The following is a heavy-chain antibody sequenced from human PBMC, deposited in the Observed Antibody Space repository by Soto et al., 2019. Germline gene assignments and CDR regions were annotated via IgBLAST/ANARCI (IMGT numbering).Heavy chain of an antibody. CDR3: ASRGYSYGYYYYGMDV. CDR1: GFTVSSNY. Sequence: EVQLVESGGGLVQPGGSLRLSCAASGFTVSSNYMSWVRQAPGKGLEWVSVIYSGGSTYYADSVKGRFTISRHNSKNTLYLQMNSLRAEDTAVYYCASRGYSYGYYYYGMDVWGQGTTVTVSS. D-gene: IGHD5-18*01. V-gene: IGHV3-53*04. J-gene: IGHJ6*02. CDR2: IYSGGST.